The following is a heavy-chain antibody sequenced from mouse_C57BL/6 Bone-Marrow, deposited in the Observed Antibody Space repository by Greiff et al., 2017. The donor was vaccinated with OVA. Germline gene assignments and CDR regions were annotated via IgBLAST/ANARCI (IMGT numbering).Heavy chain of an antibody. V-gene: IGHV2-2*01. CDR1: GFSLTSYG. J-gene: IGHJ4*01. Sequence: QVQLQQSGPGLVQPSQSLSITCTVSGFSLTSYGVHWVRQSPGKGLEWLGVIWRGGSTDYNAAFISRLSISKDNSKSQVFLKMNSLQADDTAIYYCANVITPYDYAMDYWGQGTSVTVSS. CDR3: ANVITPYDYAMDY. CDR2: IWRGGST. D-gene: IGHD2-4*01.